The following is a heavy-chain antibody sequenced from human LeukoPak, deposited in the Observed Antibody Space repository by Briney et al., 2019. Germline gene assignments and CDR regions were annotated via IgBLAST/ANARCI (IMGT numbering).Heavy chain of an antibody. Sequence: KVSCKASGYTFTSYWIGWVRQMPGKVLEWMGIIYPGDSDTRYSPSFQGQVTISADKSISTAYLQWSSLKASDTAMYYCARHYSMIQQYGMDVWGQGTTVTVSS. V-gene: IGHV5-51*01. D-gene: IGHD2/OR15-2a*01. CDR1: GYTFTSYW. CDR2: IYPGDSDT. J-gene: IGHJ6*02. CDR3: ARHYSMIQQYGMDV.